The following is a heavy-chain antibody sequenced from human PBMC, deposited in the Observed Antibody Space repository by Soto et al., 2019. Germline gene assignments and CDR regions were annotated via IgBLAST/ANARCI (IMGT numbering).Heavy chain of an antibody. V-gene: IGHV1-69*02. CDR2: IIPILGIA. J-gene: IGHJ6*02. Sequence: QVQLVQSGAEVKKPGSSVKVSCKAPGGTFSSYTISWVRQAPGQGLEWMGRIIPILGIANYAQKFQGRVTITADKSTSTAYMELSSLRSEDTAVYYCARAEGYGSGNMDVWGQGTTVTVSS. CDR3: ARAEGYGSGNMDV. CDR1: GGTFSSYT. D-gene: IGHD3-10*01.